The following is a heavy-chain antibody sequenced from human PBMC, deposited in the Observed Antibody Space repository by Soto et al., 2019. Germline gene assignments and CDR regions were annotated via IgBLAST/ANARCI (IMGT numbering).Heavy chain of an antibody. J-gene: IGHJ3*01. CDR2: IIPILGIT. Sequence: QVQLVQSGAEVKKPGSSVKVSCKASGVTFSSYTISWVRQAPGQGLEWMGRIIPILGITNYAQKFQGRVTIIADKSTSTVHMELSSLGFEDTAMYYSRWLINGASDVSDFWGQGTMVTVSS. D-gene: IGHD4-17*01. V-gene: IGHV1-69*02. CDR3: RWLINGASDVSDF. CDR1: GVTFSSYT.